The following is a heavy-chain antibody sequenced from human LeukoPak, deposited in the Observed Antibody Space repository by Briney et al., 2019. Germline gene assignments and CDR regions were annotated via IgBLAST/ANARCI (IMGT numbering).Heavy chain of an antibody. CDR3: ARLQLEAGRLWWFDP. D-gene: IGHD6-13*01. V-gene: IGHV4-59*01. CDR1: GGSLSPYY. Sequence: SETLSITCSVSGGSLSPYYWSWIRQPPGKGLEWIGFVFYRGSTNYNPSLKSRVTISVDTSKNQFSLKVTSVTAADTAIYYCARLQLEAGRLWWFDPLGQGTLVTVSS. J-gene: IGHJ5*02. CDR2: VFYRGST.